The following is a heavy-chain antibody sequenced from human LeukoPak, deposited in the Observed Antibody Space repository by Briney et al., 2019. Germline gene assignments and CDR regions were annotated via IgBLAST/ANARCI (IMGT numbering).Heavy chain of an antibody. CDR3: ARSHSYGYELDY. CDR1: GGTFSSYA. J-gene: IGHJ4*02. V-gene: IGHV1-69*06. Sequence: SVKVSCKASGGTFSSYAISWVRQAPGQGLEWMGGIIPIFGTANYAQKFQGRVTITADKSTSTAYMELSSLRSEDTAVYYYARSHSYGYELDYWGQGTLVTVSS. CDR2: IIPIFGTA. D-gene: IGHD5-18*01.